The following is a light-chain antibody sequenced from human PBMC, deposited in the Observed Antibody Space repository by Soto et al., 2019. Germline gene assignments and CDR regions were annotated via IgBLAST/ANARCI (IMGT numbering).Light chain of an antibody. CDR1: GSDVGGYNY. V-gene: IGLV2-14*01. J-gene: IGLJ1*01. Sequence: ALTQPASVSGSPGQSITISCTGTGSDVGGYNYVSWYQQHPGKAPKLMIYEVSNRPSGVSNRFSGSKSGNTASLTISGLQAEDEADYYCSSYTSSSPFVFGTGTKVTVL. CDR3: SSYTSSSPFV. CDR2: EVS.